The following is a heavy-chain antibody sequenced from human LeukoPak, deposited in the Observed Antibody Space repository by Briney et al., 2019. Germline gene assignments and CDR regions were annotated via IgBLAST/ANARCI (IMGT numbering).Heavy chain of an antibody. CDR1: GGSIISYY. V-gene: IGHV4-59*08. J-gene: IGHJ6*02. Sequence: SETLSLTCTVSGGSIISYYWAWIRQPPGKGLEWIGYMYYSGSTNYNPSLKSRVTISVDTSKNQFSLKLSSVTAADTAVYYCARHWGKEGMDVWGQGTTVTVSS. CDR2: MYYSGST. D-gene: IGHD3-16*01. CDR3: ARHWGKEGMDV.